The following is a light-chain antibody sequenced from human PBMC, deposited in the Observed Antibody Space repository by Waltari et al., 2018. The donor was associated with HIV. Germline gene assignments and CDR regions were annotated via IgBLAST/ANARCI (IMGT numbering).Light chain of an antibody. CDR2: GAS. CDR3: QQYGNSQA. CDR1: QSVSSSY. Sequence: EIVLTQSPGTLSLSPGERATLSCRASQSVSSSYLALYQQEPGQAPRLLIYGASSRAAGIPDRFSGSGSVTDFTLTISRLEPEDFAVYYCQQYGNSQAFGQGTKVEIK. V-gene: IGKV3-20*01. J-gene: IGKJ1*01.